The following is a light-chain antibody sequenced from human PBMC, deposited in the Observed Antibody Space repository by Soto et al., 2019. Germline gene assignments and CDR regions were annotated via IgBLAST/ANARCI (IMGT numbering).Light chain of an antibody. J-gene: IGKJ5*01. CDR1: QDIRGA. Sequence: AIQVTQSPSSLSASVGDRVTITCRASQDIRGALAWYQQKPGKAPKLLIYDVSTVQSGVPSRFSGRGSGTEFTFTITSLQPEDFATYYCQQLNIYPITFGQGTRLDI. CDR3: QQLNIYPIT. CDR2: DVS. V-gene: IGKV1-13*02.